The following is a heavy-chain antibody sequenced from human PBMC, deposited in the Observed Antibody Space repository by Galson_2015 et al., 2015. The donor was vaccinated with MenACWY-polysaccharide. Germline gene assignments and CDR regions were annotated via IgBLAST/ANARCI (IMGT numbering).Heavy chain of an antibody. CDR1: GFTFSDYW. J-gene: IGHJ5*02. CDR2: INSDGSGT. CDR3: ARGIISMVRGVGITSSWFDP. V-gene: IGHV3-74*01. Sequence: SLRLSCAASGFTFSDYWMHWVRQAPGKGLVWVSRINSDGSGTSYADSVKGRFTISRDNAENTLYLQMNSLRAEDTAVYYCARGIISMVRGVGITSSWFDPWGQGTLVIVSS. D-gene: IGHD3-10*01.